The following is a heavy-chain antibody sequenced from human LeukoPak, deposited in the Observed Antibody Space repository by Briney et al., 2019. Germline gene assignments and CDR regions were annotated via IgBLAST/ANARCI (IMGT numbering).Heavy chain of an antibody. J-gene: IGHJ4*02. CDR2: ISYDGSNK. Sequence: PGRSLRLSCAASGFTFSSYAMHWVRQAPGKGLGWVAVISYDGSNKYYADSVKGRFTISRDNSKNTLYLQMNSLRAEDTAVYYCARDWRGSGSYYFDYWGQGTLVTVSS. CDR1: GFTFSSYA. D-gene: IGHD3-10*01. CDR3: ARDWRGSGSYYFDY. V-gene: IGHV3-30*04.